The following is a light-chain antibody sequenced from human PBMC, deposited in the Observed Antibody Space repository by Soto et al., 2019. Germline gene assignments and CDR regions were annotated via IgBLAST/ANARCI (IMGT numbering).Light chain of an antibody. CDR3: QQYCNWPPWT. J-gene: IGKJ1*01. CDR2: GAS. V-gene: IGKV3D-15*01. CDR1: QSVTSN. Sequence: EIAVTQSPATLSVSPGERATLSCRASQSVTSNLAWYQQKPGQAPRLLIYGASTGATGIPARFSGSGSGTEFTLTISSLQSEDFAVYYCQQYCNWPPWTFGQGTKVDIK.